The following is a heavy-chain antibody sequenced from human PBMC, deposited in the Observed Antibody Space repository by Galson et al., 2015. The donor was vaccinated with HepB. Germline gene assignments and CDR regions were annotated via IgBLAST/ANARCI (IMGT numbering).Heavy chain of an antibody. CDR1: GYTFTSYG. V-gene: IGHV1-18*01. D-gene: IGHD3-3*01. CDR2: ISAYNGNT. Sequence: SVKVSCKASGYTFTSYGISWVRQAPGQGLEWMGWISAYNGNTNYAQKLQGRVTMTTDTSTSTAYMELRSLRSDDTAVYYCARELQEYYDFWSGYYIGWFDPWGQGTLVTVSS. CDR3: ARELQEYYDFWSGYYIGWFDP. J-gene: IGHJ5*02.